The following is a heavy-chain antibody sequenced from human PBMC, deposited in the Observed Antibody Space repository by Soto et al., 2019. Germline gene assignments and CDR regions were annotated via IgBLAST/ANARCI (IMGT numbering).Heavy chain of an antibody. J-gene: IGHJ4*02. Sequence: QITLKESGPTLVKPTQTLTLTCTFSGFSLTSSGVGVGWFRQPPGKALEWLAIAYWDDDQRYSPSLKTRLAITNDPSKNQVVLTMTNMDPVDTGTYYCAHSLRKITRFFDYWGQGSLVTVSS. CDR3: AHSLRKITRFFDY. CDR2: AYWDDDQ. V-gene: IGHV2-5*02. CDR1: GFSLTSSGVG. D-gene: IGHD3-10*01.